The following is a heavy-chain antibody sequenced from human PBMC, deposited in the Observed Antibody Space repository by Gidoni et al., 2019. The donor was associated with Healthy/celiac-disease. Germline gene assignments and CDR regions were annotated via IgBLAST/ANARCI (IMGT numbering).Heavy chain of an antibody. CDR1: GFTFSRYS. CDR3: ARVGTMARGSFDY. Sequence: EVQLVESGGGLVQPGGSLRLSCAASGFTFSRYSMNWFRQAPGKGLEWVSYISSSSSTIYYADSVKGRFTISRDNAKNSLYLQMNSLRAEDTAVYYCARVGTMARGSFDYWGQGTLVTVSS. D-gene: IGHD3-10*01. J-gene: IGHJ4*02. V-gene: IGHV3-48*01. CDR2: ISSSSSTI.